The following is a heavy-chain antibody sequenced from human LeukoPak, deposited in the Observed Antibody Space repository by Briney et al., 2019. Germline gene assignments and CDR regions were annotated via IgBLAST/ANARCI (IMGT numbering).Heavy chain of an antibody. V-gene: IGHV3-21*01. D-gene: IGHD3-22*01. Sequence: GGTLRLPCAASGFIFSSHGMNWVRQAPGKGLEWVSSISSSGSYIYYADSVKGRFTISRDNSKNTLYLQMNSLRAEDTAVYYCAKVYYYDSSGSGNDAFDIWGQGTMVTVSS. CDR1: GFIFSSHG. J-gene: IGHJ3*02. CDR3: AKVYYYDSSGSGNDAFDI. CDR2: ISSSGSYI.